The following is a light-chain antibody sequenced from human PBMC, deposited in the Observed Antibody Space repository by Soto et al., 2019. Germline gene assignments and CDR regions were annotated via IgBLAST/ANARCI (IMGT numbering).Light chain of an antibody. CDR3: GSYAGSETYV. V-gene: IGLV2-8*01. Sequence: QSALTQPPSASGSPGQSVTISCTGTSSDVGGYSYVSWYQQHPGKAPKLMIYEVSKRPSGVPDRFSGSKSGNTASLTVSGLQAEDEADYYCGSYAGSETYVFGTGTKLTVL. J-gene: IGLJ1*01. CDR2: EVS. CDR1: SSDVGGYSY.